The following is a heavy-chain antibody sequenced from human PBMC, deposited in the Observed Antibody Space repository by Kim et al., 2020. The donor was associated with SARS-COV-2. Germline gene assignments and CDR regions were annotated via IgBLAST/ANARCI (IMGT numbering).Heavy chain of an antibody. V-gene: IGHV3-74*01. J-gene: IGHJ6*02. CDR2: MSGDASTT. CDR3: ARGMFRNGLDV. D-gene: IGHD1-1*01. Sequence: GGSLRLSCAASGFTFRSYWINWVRQAPGKGLVWVSRMSGDASTTNYADSVKGRFTMSRDNAENTVYLQMNSLRGDDTAVYYCARGMFRNGLDVWGQGTTVTV. CDR1: GFTFRSYW.